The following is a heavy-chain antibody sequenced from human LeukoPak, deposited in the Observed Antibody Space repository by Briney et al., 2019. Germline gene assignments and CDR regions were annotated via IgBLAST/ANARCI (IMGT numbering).Heavy chain of an antibody. V-gene: IGHV3-23*01. D-gene: IGHD6-13*01. CDR2: LTGSGGST. CDR3: AKDWEQLVLPFDY. J-gene: IGHJ4*02. CDR1: GFIFGTYS. Sequence: GESLRLSCAASGFIFGTYSMTWVRQAPGRGLEWVSALTGSGGSTYYADSVKGRFTISRDNSKNTLYLQMNSLRAEDTAVYYCAKDWEQLVLPFDYWGQGTLVTVSS.